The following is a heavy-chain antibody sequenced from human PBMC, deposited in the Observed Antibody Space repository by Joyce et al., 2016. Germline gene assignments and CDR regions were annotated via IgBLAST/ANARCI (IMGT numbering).Heavy chain of an antibody. D-gene: IGHD2-21*02. CDR3: ARDGGDYAPVD. CDR2: MIPSGDTR. CDR1: GYSFNMHY. V-gene: IGHV1-46*02. J-gene: IGHJ4*02. Sequence: QVQLVQSGAEVRKPGASVKVSCKASGYSFNMHYMHWVRQAPGQGIEWLGQMIPSGDTRVRGRVTLTRDTSTSTDYMELSGLRPEDTAVYYCARDGGDYAPVDWGQGTLVTVSS.